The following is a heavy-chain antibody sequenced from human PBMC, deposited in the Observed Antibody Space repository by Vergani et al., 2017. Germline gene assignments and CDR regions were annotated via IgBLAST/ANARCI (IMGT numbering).Heavy chain of an antibody. V-gene: IGHV1-18*01. CDR3: ARERGYSYGYGDY. CDR2: IIAYNGTP. D-gene: IGHD5-18*01. Sequence: QVQLVQSGAEVKKPGASVKVSCKASGYTFTSYGISWVRQAPGQGLEWMGWIIAYNGTPNYAQKLQGRVTMSTDTSMSTAYMERRSRRSDDTAVYYCARERGYSYGYGDYWGQGTLVTVSS. J-gene: IGHJ4*02. CDR1: GYTFTSYG.